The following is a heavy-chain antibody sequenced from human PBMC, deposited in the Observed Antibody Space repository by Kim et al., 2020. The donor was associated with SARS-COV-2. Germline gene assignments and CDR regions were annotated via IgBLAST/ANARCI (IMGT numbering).Heavy chain of an antibody. CDR2: INTNTGNT. Sequence: ASVKVSCKASGYTFTSYAMNWVRQAPGQGLEWMGWINTNTGNTTYAQGFTGRFVFSLDTSVSTAYLQISSLKAEDTAVYYCARAEWLFTPNWFDPWGQGTLVTVSS. V-gene: IGHV7-4-1*02. CDR1: GYTFTSYA. J-gene: IGHJ5*02. D-gene: IGHD3-3*01. CDR3: ARAEWLFTPNWFDP.